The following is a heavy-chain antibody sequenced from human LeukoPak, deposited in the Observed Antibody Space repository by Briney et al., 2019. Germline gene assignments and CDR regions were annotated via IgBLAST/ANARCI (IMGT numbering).Heavy chain of an antibody. Sequence: GGSLRLSCAASGFTFSTYWMSWVRQAPGKGLEWVAIISYDGSNKNYADSVKGRLTISRDNSNNMLFLQLNSLRTDDTAVYFCATAYSSGWADYWGQGTLVTVSS. V-gene: IGHV3-30*03. D-gene: IGHD6-19*01. CDR3: ATAYSSGWADY. CDR1: GFTFSTYW. CDR2: ISYDGSNK. J-gene: IGHJ4*02.